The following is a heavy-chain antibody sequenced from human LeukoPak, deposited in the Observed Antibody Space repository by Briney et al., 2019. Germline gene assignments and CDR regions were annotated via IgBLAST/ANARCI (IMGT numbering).Heavy chain of an antibody. J-gene: IGHJ4*02. D-gene: IGHD6-19*01. CDR2: ISAYNGNT. CDR1: GYTFTSYG. Sequence: ASVKVSCKASGYTFTSYGISWVRQAPGQGLEWMGWISAYNGNTNYAQKLQGRVTMTTDTSASTAYMELRSLRSDDTAVYYCARVRAVAGTREFDYWGQGTLVTVSS. V-gene: IGHV1-18*01. CDR3: ARVRAVAGTREFDY.